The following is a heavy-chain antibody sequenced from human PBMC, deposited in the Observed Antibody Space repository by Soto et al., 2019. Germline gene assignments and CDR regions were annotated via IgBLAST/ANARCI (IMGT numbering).Heavy chain of an antibody. CDR2: IDYSRTT. CDR3: ARHSRGGYWFPP. Sequence: QVQVQESGPGLVKPSQTRSLTGSVAGGSSNSDDHDWTWILQPPGKGLELIGSIDYSRTTNYNPSLKKRITVSIDTSKNEFYLNPTSATAADTALYLCARHSRGGYWFPPWGQGTPVTVS. CDR1: GGSSNSDDHD. J-gene: IGHJ5*01. D-gene: IGHD6-19*01. V-gene: IGHV4-30-4*01.